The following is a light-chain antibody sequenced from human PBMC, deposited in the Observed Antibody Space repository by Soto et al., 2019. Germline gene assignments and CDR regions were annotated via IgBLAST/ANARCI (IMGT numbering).Light chain of an antibody. CDR3: QQGSNTLRFT. Sequence: DIQMTQSPSSLSASVGDTVTITCRASHTINTLNWYQQKPGKAPRLLIFGASSLHSGVPSRFSGSGSGTDFTLTISSLQREDFATYYCQQGSNTLRFTFGQGTRLEIK. CDR2: GAS. J-gene: IGKJ5*01. CDR1: HTINT. V-gene: IGKV1-39*01.